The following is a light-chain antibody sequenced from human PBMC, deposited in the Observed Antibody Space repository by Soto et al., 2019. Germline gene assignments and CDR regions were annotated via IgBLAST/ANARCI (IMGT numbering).Light chain of an antibody. J-gene: IGKJ1*01. CDR2: DAS. Sequence: IQMTQSPSSLSASVGDRVTITCQASRDIDNYLNWYQQKPGKAPNLLIYDASNLETGVPLRFSGSRSGTHFTLTISSLQPDDFATYYCQQYDKYAWTFGQGTKVEIK. CDR3: QQYDKYAWT. V-gene: IGKV1-33*01. CDR1: RDIDNY.